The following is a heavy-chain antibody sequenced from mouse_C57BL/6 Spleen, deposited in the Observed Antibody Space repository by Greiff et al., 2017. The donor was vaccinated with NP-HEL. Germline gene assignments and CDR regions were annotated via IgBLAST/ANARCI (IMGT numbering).Heavy chain of an antibody. CDR3: GRPPFTTVEGAWFAY. V-gene: IGHV5-17*01. CDR1: GFTFSDYG. CDR2: ISSGSSTI. J-gene: IGHJ3*01. Sequence: EVQGVESGGGLVKPGGSLKLSCAASGFTFSDYGMHWVRQAPEKGLEWVAYISSGSSTIYYADTVKGRFTISRDNAKNTLFLQMTSLRSEDTAMYYCGRPPFTTVEGAWFAYWGQGTLVTVSA. D-gene: IGHD1-1*01.